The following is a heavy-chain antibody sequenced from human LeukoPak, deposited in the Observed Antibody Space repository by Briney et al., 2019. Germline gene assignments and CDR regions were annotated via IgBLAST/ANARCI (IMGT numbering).Heavy chain of an antibody. D-gene: IGHD6-19*01. CDR2: IYTSGST. CDR3: ARAPRKWLVKTYYYYYMDV. V-gene: IGHV4-61*02. Sequence: SETLSLTCTVSGGSISSGSYYRSWIRQPAGKGLEWIGRIYTSGSTNYNPSLKSRVTISVDTSKNQFSLKLSSVTAADTAVYYCARAPRKWLVKTYYYYYMDVWGKGTTVTISS. J-gene: IGHJ6*03. CDR1: GGSISSGSYY.